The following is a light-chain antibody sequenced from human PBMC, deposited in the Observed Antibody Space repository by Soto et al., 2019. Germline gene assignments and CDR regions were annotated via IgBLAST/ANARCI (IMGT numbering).Light chain of an antibody. CDR2: EGS. V-gene: IGLV2-23*01. CDR3: CSYAGGSTWV. Sequence: QSALTQPDSVSGSPGQSITISCRGTSSDVGSYNLVSWYQQHPGKAPKLMIYEGSKRPSGASNRFSGSKSGNTASLTISGLLAEDEADYYCCSYAGGSTWVFGGGTKLTVL. J-gene: IGLJ3*02. CDR1: SSDVGSYNL.